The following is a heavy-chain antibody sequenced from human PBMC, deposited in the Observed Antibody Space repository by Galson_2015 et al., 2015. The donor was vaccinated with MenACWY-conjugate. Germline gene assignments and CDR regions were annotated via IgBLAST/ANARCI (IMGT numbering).Heavy chain of an antibody. Sequence: QSGAEVKKPGESLKISCRGSGYTFTGYWIGWVRQMPGRGLEWLGIIHPADSETKYGPSFVVQVTMAADKSIITAYLQWSSLKASDTALCYCGRLNAYGPFDNWGQGTLVTV. V-gene: IGHV5-51*01. CDR3: GRLNAYGPFDN. CDR1: GYTFTGYW. CDR2: IHPADSET. J-gene: IGHJ4*02. D-gene: IGHD3-10*01.